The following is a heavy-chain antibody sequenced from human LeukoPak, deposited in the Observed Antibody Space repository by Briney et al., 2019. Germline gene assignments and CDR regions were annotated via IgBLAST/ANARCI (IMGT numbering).Heavy chain of an antibody. D-gene: IGHD1-26*01. Sequence: ASVKVSREASLYTLTSYYMQWVRQAPGPGREWMGIINPSVGITNHAQKSQGRVTMTRDMFTRTVYTELSSLRSEDAAVYYCARDRRWEVLTPALYLFDYWGQGTLVTVSS. CDR3: ARDRRWEVLTPALYLFDY. J-gene: IGHJ4*02. CDR1: LYTLTSYY. V-gene: IGHV1-46*01. CDR2: INPSVGIT.